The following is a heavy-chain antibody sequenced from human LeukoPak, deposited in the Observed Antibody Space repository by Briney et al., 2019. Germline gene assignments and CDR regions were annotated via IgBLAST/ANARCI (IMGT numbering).Heavy chain of an antibody. D-gene: IGHD6-13*01. CDR1: GGIFRSYS. Sequence: SVKVSCKASGGIFRSYSISWVRQAPGQGLEWLGGIIPIFGTANYAQKFQGRLTITADESTSTAYMELSSLRSVDTAVYYCATQGPAGTTYYNYYMDVWGKGTTVTVSS. CDR2: IIPIFGTA. V-gene: IGHV1-69*13. J-gene: IGHJ6*03. CDR3: ATQGPAGTTYYNYYMDV.